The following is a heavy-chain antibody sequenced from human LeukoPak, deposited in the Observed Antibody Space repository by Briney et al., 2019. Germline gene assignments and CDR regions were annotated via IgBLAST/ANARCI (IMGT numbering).Heavy chain of an antibody. D-gene: IGHD6-13*01. V-gene: IGHV1-2*02. Sequence: ASVKVSCKASGYTFTGYYMHWVRQAPGQGLEWMGWTNPNSGGTNYAQKFQGRVTMTRETSISTAYMELRRLRSDDTAVYYCARASGYSSSWYLNLDYWGQGTLVTVSS. J-gene: IGHJ4*02. CDR3: ARASGYSSSWYLNLDY. CDR2: TNPNSGGT. CDR1: GYTFTGYY.